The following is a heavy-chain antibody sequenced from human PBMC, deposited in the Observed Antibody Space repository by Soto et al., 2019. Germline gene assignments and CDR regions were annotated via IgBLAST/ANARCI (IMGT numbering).Heavy chain of an antibody. CDR2: IKSKADGGTT. Sequence: GGSLRLSCAASGFIFSNAWINWVRQAPGKGLEWVGRIKSKADGGTTDFAAPVKGRFAISRDDSKNMMYMEMSSLRTEDTAVYYCTTDSYINMPIVRFDYRGHGTPVTVSS. V-gene: IGHV3-15*07. D-gene: IGHD2-2*01. J-gene: IGHJ4*01. CDR1: GFIFSNAW. CDR3: TTDSYINMPIVRFDY.